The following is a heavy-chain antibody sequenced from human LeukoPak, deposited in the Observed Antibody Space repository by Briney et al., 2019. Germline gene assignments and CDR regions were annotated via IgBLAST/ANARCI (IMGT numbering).Heavy chain of an antibody. Sequence: PSETLSLTCTVSGGSTNIVSYGWGWIRQPPGKGLEWIGSISYSGSTFYNPSLKSRVTISVDTAMNQFSLKLSSVTAADTSMYYCSGFTFSDSWGQGTLVTVSS. CDR2: ISYSGST. CDR1: GGSTNIVSYG. CDR3: SGFTFSDS. J-gene: IGHJ5*01. D-gene: IGHD7-27*01. V-gene: IGHV4-39*01.